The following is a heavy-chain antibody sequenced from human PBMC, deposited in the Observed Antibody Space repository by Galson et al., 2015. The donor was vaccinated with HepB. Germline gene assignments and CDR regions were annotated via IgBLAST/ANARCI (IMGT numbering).Heavy chain of an antibody. D-gene: IGHD1-26*01. Sequence: SLRLSCAASGFTFISCAMSWVRQAPGKGLEWVSGISGGGDTTYYADSVKGRFTISRDNSKNTLFLQMSSLRAEDTAVYYCAKGGLSSYYYVDACGEGTTVTVSS. V-gene: IGHV3-23*01. CDR2: ISGGGDTT. CDR1: GFTFISCA. J-gene: IGHJ6*03. CDR3: AKGGLSSYYYVDA.